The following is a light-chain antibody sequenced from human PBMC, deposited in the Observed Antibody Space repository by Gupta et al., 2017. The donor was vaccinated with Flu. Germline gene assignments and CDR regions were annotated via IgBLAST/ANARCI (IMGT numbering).Light chain of an antibody. CDR1: ALPNQY. J-gene: IGLJ2*01. V-gene: IGLV3-25*03. CDR3: QSADSSGGRI. Sequence: SGDALPNQYAYWYHQRPGQAPMLVIYKDSQRPSGIPERFSGSSSGRTVTLTISGAQAEDEADYYCQSADSSGGRIFGGGTRLTVL. CDR2: KDS.